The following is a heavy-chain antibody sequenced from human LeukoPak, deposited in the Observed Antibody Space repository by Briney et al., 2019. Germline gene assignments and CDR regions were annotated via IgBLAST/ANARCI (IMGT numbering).Heavy chain of an antibody. Sequence: SGTLSLTCTVSGGAISSYYWSWIRQPPGKGLEWIGYIYYSGSTNYNPSLKSRVTISLDTSKNQISLKLSSVTAADTAVYYCARHTTVVPPHYFDYWGQGTLVTVSS. CDR1: GGAISSYY. CDR3: ARHTTVVPPHYFDY. CDR2: IYYSGST. V-gene: IGHV4-59*08. D-gene: IGHD4-23*01. J-gene: IGHJ4*02.